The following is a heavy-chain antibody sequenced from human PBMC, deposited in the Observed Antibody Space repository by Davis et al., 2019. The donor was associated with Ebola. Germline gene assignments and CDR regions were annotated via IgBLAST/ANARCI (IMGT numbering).Heavy chain of an antibody. J-gene: IGHJ4*02. V-gene: IGHV4-34*01. D-gene: IGHD3-22*01. CDR2: INHSGST. CDR1: GGSFSGYS. Sequence: SETLSLTCAVYGGSFSGYSWTWIRQPPGKGLEWIGEINHSGSTNYNPSLKSRVTISVDTSKNQFSLKLSSVTAADTAVYYCARGQYHYDRTGYHPDDYFDYWGQETLVTVSS. CDR3: ARGQYHYDRTGYHPDDYFDY.